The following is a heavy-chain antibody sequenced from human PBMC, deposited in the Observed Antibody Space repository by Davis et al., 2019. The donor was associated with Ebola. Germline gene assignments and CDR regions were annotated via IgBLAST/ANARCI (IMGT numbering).Heavy chain of an antibody. CDR2: ISGYNGNT. Sequence: ASVKVSCKASGYTFTSYGISWVRQAPGQGLEWMGWISGYNGNTQYAQKFQGRVTMTRDTSTSTVYMELSSLRSEDTAVYYCAREPLVVVAAVNYYYYGMDVWGKGTTVTVSS. CDR1: GYTFTSYG. CDR3: AREPLVVVAAVNYYYYGMDV. J-gene: IGHJ6*04. V-gene: IGHV1-18*01. D-gene: IGHD2-15*01.